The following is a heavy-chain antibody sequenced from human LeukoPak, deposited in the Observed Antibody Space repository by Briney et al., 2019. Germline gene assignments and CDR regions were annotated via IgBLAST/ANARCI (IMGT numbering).Heavy chain of an antibody. J-gene: IGHJ6*02. CDR3: ARAFLFRGPGMDV. Sequence: ASVKVSCKASGYTFTSYGIRWVRQAPGQGLEWMGWISAYNGNTNYAQKLQGRVTMTTVTSTSTAYMELRSLRSDDTAVYYCARAFLFRGPGMDVWGQGTTVTVSS. D-gene: IGHD3-10*01. V-gene: IGHV1-18*01. CDR1: GYTFTSYG. CDR2: ISAYNGNT.